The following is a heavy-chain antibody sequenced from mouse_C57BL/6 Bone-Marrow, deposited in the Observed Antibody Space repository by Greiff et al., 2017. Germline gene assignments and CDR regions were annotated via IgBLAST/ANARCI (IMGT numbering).Heavy chain of an antibody. J-gene: IGHJ4*01. CDR1: GYTFTDYY. D-gene: IGHD1-1*02. CDR3: VYGTTGLAMDY. CDR2: INPNNGGT. V-gene: IGHV1-26*01. Sequence: EVQLQQSGPELVKPGASVKISCKASGYTFTDYYMNWVKQSHGKSLEWIGDINPNNGGTSYNQKFKGKATLTVDKSSSTAYMELRSLTSEDSAVYYCVYGTTGLAMDYWGQGTSVTVSS.